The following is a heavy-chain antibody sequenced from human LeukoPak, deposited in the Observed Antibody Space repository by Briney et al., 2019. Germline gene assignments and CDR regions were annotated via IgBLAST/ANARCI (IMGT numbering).Heavy chain of an antibody. CDR1: GDSISSYY. CDR3: ARRSVPGPNYMDV. D-gene: IGHD6-19*01. CDR2: IYRTGST. J-gene: IGHJ6*03. V-gene: IGHV4-4*09. Sequence: SETLSLTCTVSGDSISSYYWNWIRQPPGKGLEWIGYIYRTGSTNHNPSLTSRLTISLDTSKNQFSLRLSSVTAADTAVYYCARRSVPGPNYMDVWGKGTTVTASS.